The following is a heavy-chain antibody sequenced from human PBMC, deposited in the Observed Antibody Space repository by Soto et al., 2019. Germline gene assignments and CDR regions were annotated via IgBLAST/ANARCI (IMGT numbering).Heavy chain of an antibody. Sequence: QVQLQESGPGLVKPSQTLSLTCTVSGGSISSGDYYWSWIRQPPGKGLEWIGYIYYSGSTYYNPSRKSRVNISVDTSKNQFSLKLSSVTAADTAVYYCARGVDWNDVPWFDPWGQGTLVTVSS. V-gene: IGHV4-30-4*01. J-gene: IGHJ5*02. CDR3: ARGVDWNDVPWFDP. CDR2: IYYSGST. D-gene: IGHD1-1*01. CDR1: GGSISSGDYY.